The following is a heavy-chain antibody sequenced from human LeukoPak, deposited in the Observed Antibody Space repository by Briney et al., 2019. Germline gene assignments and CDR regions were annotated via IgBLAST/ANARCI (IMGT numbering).Heavy chain of an antibody. CDR3: ARSPSLSYDPRAFDI. CDR2: IYHSGST. CDR1: GGSISSGGYY. J-gene: IGHJ3*02. V-gene: IGHV4-30-2*01. Sequence: SETLSLTCTVSGGSISSGGYYWSWIRQPPGKGLEWIGYIYHSGSTYYNPSLKSRVTISVDTSKNQFSLKLTSVTAADTAVYYCARSPSLSYDPRAFDIWGQGTMVTVS. D-gene: IGHD2-8*01.